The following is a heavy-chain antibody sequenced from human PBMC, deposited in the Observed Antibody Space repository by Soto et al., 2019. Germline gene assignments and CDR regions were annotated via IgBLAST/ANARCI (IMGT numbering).Heavy chain of an antibody. CDR1: GFTFSTYW. D-gene: IGHD6-6*01. CDR2: IKQDGSDK. V-gene: IGHV3-7*01. CDR3: ARLAIAARPDYYGMDV. J-gene: IGHJ6*02. Sequence: PGGSLRLSCAASGFTFSTYWMSWVRQAPGKGLEWVANIKQDGSDKYYVDSVKGRFTISRDNAKNSLSLQMNSLSGEDTAVYYCARLAIAARPDYYGMDVWGQGTSVTVSS.